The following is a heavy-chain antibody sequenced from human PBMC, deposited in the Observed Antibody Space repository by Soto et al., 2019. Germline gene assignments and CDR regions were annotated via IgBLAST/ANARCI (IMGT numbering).Heavy chain of an antibody. CDR3: AHDRTVVASTDGAFAI. Sequence: QITFKESGPTLVKPTQTLTLTCTFSGLSLSTNGVGVGWIRQPPGKALEWLALIYWDNDKRYSPSLKSRLTITKDPSKNQVVLTMTRMDPVDTGTYYGAHDRTVVASTDGAFAIWGKGTMVTVSS. V-gene: IGHV2-5*02. D-gene: IGHD2-15*01. J-gene: IGHJ3*02. CDR1: GLSLSTNGVG. CDR2: IYWDNDK.